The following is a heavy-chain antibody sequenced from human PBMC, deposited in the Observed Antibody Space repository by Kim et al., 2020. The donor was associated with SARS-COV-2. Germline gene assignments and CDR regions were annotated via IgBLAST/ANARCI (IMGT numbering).Heavy chain of an antibody. CDR2: IWYDGSNK. D-gene: IGHD3-3*01. J-gene: IGHJ3*02. V-gene: IGHV3-33*06. Sequence: GGSLRLSCAASGFIFSSYGMHWVRQAPGKGLEWVAVIWYDGSNKYYADSVKGRFTISRDNSKNTLYLQMNSLRAEDTAVYYCANSIFGELGAFDIWGQGTMVTVSS. CDR1: GFIFSSYG. CDR3: ANSIFGELGAFDI.